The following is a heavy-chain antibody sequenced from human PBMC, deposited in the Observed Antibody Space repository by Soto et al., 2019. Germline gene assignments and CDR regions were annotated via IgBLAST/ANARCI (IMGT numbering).Heavy chain of an antibody. CDR1: GFTFSSDD. V-gene: IGHV3-23*01. J-gene: IGHJ6*02. Sequence: GGSLRLSCAASGFTFSSDDMSWVRQAPGKGLEWVSAISGGGGSTYYADSVKGRITISRDNSKNTLYLQMNSLKIDDTAVYYCFRENYFSYHGMDVWGQGTTVTVSS. CDR3: FRENYFSYHGMDV. D-gene: IGHD1-26*01. CDR2: ISGGGGST.